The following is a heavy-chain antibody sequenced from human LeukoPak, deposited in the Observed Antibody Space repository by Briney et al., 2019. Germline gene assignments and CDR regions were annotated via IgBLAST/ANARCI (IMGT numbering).Heavy chain of an antibody. J-gene: IGHJ5*02. Sequence: VGSLRLSCAASGITFSSYAMTWVRQAPGKGLEWVSIISGSGGKTYYADSVKGRFTISRDNSKKTLYLQMNSLRDEDTAIYYCARKSQGAGGWFDPWGQGTLVTVSS. V-gene: IGHV3-23*01. CDR3: ARKSQGAGGWFDP. CDR2: ISGSGGKT. D-gene: IGHD3-16*01. CDR1: GITFSSYA.